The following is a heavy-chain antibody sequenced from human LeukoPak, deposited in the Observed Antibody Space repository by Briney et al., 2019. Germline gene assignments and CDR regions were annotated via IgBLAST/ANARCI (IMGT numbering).Heavy chain of an antibody. V-gene: IGHV1-2*02. Sequence: ASVKVSRKASGYTFTGYYMHWVRQAPGQGLEWMGWINPNSGGTNYAQKFQGRVTMTRDTSISTAYMELSRLRSDDTAVYYCARVSMSQWLVKALTIFDYWGQGTLVTVSS. J-gene: IGHJ4*02. CDR2: INPNSGGT. CDR1: GYTFTGYY. D-gene: IGHD6-19*01. CDR3: ARVSMSQWLVKALTIFDY.